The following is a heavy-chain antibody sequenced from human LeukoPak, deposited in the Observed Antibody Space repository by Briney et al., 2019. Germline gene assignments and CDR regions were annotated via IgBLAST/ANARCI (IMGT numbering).Heavy chain of an antibody. CDR2: IIPIFGTA. Sequence: GSSVKVSCKASGGTFSSYAISWVRQAPGQGLEWMGGIIPIFGTANYAQKFQGRVTITADESTSTAYMELSSLRSEDTAVYYCARSQKPFTYYYDSSGSLNWFDPWGQGTLVTVSS. V-gene: IGHV1-69*01. D-gene: IGHD3-22*01. CDR1: GGTFSSYA. CDR3: ARSQKPFTYYYDSSGSLNWFDP. J-gene: IGHJ5*02.